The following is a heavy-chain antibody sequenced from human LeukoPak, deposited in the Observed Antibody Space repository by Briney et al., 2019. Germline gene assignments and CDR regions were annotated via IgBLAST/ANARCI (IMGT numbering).Heavy chain of an antibody. D-gene: IGHD3-9*01. CDR1: GYTFTSYY. V-gene: IGHV1-46*01. CDR2: INPSGGST. CDR3: ARDQKYYDILTGYYHNDAFDI. Sequence: GASVKVSCKASGYTFTSYYMHWVRQAPGQGLEWMGIINPSGGSTSYAQKFQGRVTMTRDTSTSTVYMELSSLRSEDTAVYYCARDQKYYDILTGYYHNDAFDIWGQGTMVTVSS. J-gene: IGHJ3*02.